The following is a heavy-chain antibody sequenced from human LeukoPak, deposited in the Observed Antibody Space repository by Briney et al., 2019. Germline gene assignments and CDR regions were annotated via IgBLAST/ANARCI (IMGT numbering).Heavy chain of an antibody. CDR2: ISTYNGNT. V-gene: IGHV1-18*01. D-gene: IGHD6-19*01. CDR1: GYTFTTYG. Sequence: ASVKVSCKTSGYTFTTYGISWVRQAPGQGLEWMGWISTYNGNTKYAQKIQGRVTMTTDTSTSTAYMELRSLRFDDTAVYYCARPDGRGWDALDYWGQGTLITVSS. J-gene: IGHJ4*02. CDR3: ARPDGRGWDALDY.